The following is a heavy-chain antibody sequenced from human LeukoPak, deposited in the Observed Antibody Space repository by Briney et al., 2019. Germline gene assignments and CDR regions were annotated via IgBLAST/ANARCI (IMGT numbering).Heavy chain of an antibody. J-gene: IGHJ4*02. Sequence: SQTLSLTCTVSGGSISSGGYYWSWIRQHPGKGLEWIGYIYYSGSTYYNPSLKSRVTISVDTSKNQFSLKLSSVTAADTAVYYCARSGVWFGELLRPYFDYWGQGTLVTVSS. CDR2: IYYSGST. CDR1: GGSISSGGYY. V-gene: IGHV4-31*03. CDR3: ARSGVWFGELLRPYFDY. D-gene: IGHD3-10*01.